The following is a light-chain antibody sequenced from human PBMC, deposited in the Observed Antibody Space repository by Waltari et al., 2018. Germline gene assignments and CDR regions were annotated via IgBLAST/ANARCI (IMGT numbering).Light chain of an antibody. Sequence: QSALTPPASVSGSPGESLTISCTGTRSAVGAYYLFSWYQQHPGKAPQLLIYEDSERPSGVSNRFSGSKSGDTASLTISGLQPEDESFYYCCSYTNSYTLVFGGGTKVTV. V-gene: IGLV2-23*01. J-gene: IGLJ3*02. CDR3: CSYTNSYTLV. CDR2: EDS. CDR1: RSAVGAYYL.